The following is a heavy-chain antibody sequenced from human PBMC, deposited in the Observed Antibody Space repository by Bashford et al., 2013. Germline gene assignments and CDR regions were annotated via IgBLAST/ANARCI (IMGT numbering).Heavy chain of an antibody. J-gene: IGHJ6*02. D-gene: IGHD3-22*01. Sequence: SETLSLTCTVSGGSINTYSWNWIRQPPGKGLEWIGNIYYSGSTNYNPSLKSRVTISVDTSKNQFSLKLSSVTAADTAVYYCARLGDSSGYYYSWGYYGMDVWGQGTTVTVSS. CDR1: GGSINTYS. V-gene: IGHV4-59*01. CDR2: IYYSGST. CDR3: ARLGDSSGYYYSWGYYGMDV.